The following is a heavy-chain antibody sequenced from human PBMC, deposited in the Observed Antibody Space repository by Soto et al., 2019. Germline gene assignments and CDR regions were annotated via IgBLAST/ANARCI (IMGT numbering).Heavy chain of an antibody. J-gene: IGHJ4*02. CDR2: IYPSNSET. D-gene: IGHD3-22*01. Sequence: GESLNISCKASGYTFTSYWIGWVRQMPGKGLEWMGIIYPSNSETRFSPSFQGQVTLSADKSIFTAYLQWSSLKASDTAIYYCARQAYHYDTYSFGYWGQGTLVTVSS. CDR1: GYTFTSYW. V-gene: IGHV5-51*01. CDR3: ARQAYHYDTYSFGY.